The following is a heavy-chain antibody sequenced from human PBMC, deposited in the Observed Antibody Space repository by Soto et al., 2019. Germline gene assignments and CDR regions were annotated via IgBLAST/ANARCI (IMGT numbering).Heavy chain of an antibody. D-gene: IGHD5-12*01. CDR2: ISYDGSNK. V-gene: IGHV3-30-3*01. Sequence: GGSLRLSCAASGVTFSSYVIHWVRQAPGKGLEWVAVISYDGSNKYYADSVKGRFTISKDNSKNTLYLQMNSLRAEDTAVYYCARDRDGYNYYYVMDVWGQGTTVTVSS. CDR3: ARDRDGYNYYYVMDV. CDR1: GVTFSSYV. J-gene: IGHJ6*02.